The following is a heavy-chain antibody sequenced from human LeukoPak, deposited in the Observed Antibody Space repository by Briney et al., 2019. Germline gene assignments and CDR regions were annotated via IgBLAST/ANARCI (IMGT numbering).Heavy chain of an antibody. D-gene: IGHD7-27*01. CDR1: GFTFSNAW. Sequence: PGGSLRLSCAASGFTFSNAWMSWVRQAPGKGLEWVSGITSSGGGTKFADSVKGRFTISRDNSKNTLYLQMNSLRAEGTAVYYCVKDHVGIVSIFDYWGQGALVTVSS. CDR3: VKDHVGIVSIFDY. V-gene: IGHV3-23*01. J-gene: IGHJ4*02. CDR2: ITSSGGGT.